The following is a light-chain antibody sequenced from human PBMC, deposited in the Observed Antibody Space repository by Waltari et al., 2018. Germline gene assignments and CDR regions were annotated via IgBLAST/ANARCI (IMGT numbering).Light chain of an antibody. CDR3: QQYDGEVVT. CDR1: ESVARVS. J-gene: IGKJ4*01. CDR2: GTS. Sequence: RASESVARVSVAWYHEKLGQAPRLLIYGTSSGATGIPDRFSGSGSGTDFTLSISRREPEEFAVYYCQQYDGEVVTFGGGTKGEI. V-gene: IGKV3-20*01.